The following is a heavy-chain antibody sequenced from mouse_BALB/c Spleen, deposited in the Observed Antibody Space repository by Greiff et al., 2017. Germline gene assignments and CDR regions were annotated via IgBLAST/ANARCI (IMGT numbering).Heavy chain of an antibody. CDR2: IDPSDSET. Sequence: QVQLQQSGPQLVRPGASVKISCKASGYSFTSYWMHWVKQRPGQGLEWIGMIDPSDSETRLNQKFKDKATLTVDKSSSTAYMQLSSPTSEDSAVYYCARMELDYDGYFDYWGQGTTLTVSS. V-gene: IGHV1S127*01. J-gene: IGHJ2*01. CDR3: ARMELDYDGYFDY. CDR1: GYSFTSYW. D-gene: IGHD2-4*01.